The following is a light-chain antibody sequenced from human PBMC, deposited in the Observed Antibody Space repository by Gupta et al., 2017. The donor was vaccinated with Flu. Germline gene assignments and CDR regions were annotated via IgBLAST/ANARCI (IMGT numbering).Light chain of an antibody. CDR3: QQYGSSLLFT. CDR2: GAS. J-gene: IGKJ2*01. Sequence: EIVLTQSPGTLSLSPGERSTLSCRASQSVSSSYLAWYQQKPGQAPRLLIYGASSRATGNPDRFSGSGSGTDLTLTISRREHEDFAVYYCQQYGSSLLFTFGQGTKMEIK. V-gene: IGKV3-20*01. CDR1: QSVSSSY.